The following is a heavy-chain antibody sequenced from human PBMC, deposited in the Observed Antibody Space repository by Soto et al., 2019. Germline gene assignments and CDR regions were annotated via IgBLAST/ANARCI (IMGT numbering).Heavy chain of an antibody. V-gene: IGHV3-23*01. J-gene: IGHJ2*01. D-gene: IGHD1-26*01. CDR3: ARAWLERGIYFGWYFDV. CDR1: GFTFSSYA. Sequence: EVQLLESGGGLVQPGGSLRLSCAASGFTFSSYAVTWVRQAPGGGLEWVSTVSGSGGSTFLADSVKGRFAISRDNSKNTMYLQMNSLRAEDTAVYYCARAWLERGIYFGWYFDVWGRGTLVTVSS. CDR2: VSGSGGST.